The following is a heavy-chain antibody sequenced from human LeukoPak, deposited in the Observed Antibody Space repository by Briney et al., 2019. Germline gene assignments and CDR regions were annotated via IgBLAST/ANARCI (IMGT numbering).Heavy chain of an antibody. CDR3: ARLAAGSDYFDY. V-gene: IGHV3-48*03. D-gene: IGHD6-13*01. CDR1: GFAFSSYE. CDR2: ISSSGSII. Sequence: PGGSLRLSCASSGFAFSSYEMNWVRQAPGKGLEWVSYISSSGSIIYYADSVKGRFTISRDNAKNSLFLQMNGLRAEDMAVYYCARLAAGSDYFDYWGQGTLVTVSS. J-gene: IGHJ4*02.